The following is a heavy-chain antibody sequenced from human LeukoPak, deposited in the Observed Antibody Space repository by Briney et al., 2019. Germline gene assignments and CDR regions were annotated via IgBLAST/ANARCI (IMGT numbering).Heavy chain of an antibody. Sequence: GGSLRLSCAASGFTFSDYYMSWIRQAPGKGLEWVSYISSSSSYTNYADSVTGRFTMSRDNAKNTLYLQMNSLRAEDTAVYYCVRDVWGDRDSFFDYWGRGTLVTVSS. CDR1: GFTFSDYY. CDR2: ISSSSSYT. J-gene: IGHJ4*02. V-gene: IGHV3-11*06. D-gene: IGHD3-16*01. CDR3: VRDVWGDRDSFFDY.